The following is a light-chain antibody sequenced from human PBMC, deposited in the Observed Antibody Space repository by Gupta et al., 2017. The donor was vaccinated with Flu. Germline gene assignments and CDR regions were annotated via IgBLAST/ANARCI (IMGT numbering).Light chain of an antibody. Sequence: QSALTQPRSVSGSPGQSVTIPCLVASSDVDVYKFVSWYQHHAGKAPKLIIYDVTQRPSGVPDRFSGSRSANTASLTISGLQDEDEADYYCCSFAGTSTPRVFGTGTRVTVL. V-gene: IGLV2-11*01. J-gene: IGLJ1*01. CDR2: DVT. CDR1: SSDVDVYKF. CDR3: CSFAGTSTPRV.